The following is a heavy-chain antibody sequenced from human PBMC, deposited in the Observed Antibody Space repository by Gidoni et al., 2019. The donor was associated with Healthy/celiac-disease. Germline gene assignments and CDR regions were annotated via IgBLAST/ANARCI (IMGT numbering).Heavy chain of an antibody. J-gene: IGHJ1*01. CDR2: ISGSGGST. CDR1: GFTFSSYA. CDR3: AKDWGAHSSSWYPEYFQH. Sequence: EVQLLESGGGLVQPGGSLRLSCAASGFTFSSYAMSWVRQAPGKGLEWVSAISGSGGSTYYADSVKGRFTISRDNSKNTLYLQMNSLRAEDTAVYYCAKDWGAHSSSWYPEYFQHWGQGTLVTVSS. D-gene: IGHD6-13*01. V-gene: IGHV3-23*01.